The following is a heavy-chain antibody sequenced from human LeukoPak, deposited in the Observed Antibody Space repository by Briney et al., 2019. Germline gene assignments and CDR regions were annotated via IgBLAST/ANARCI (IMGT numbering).Heavy chain of an antibody. Sequence: PGGSLRLSCAASGFTFSNALMSWVRQAPGNGLDWVGRIKSKSYGGTTDYAAPVQGRFTISRDDSKDTLYLQMNSLKTEDTGVYYCAREHGIIGADYWGQGTLVTVSS. CDR1: GFTFSNAL. J-gene: IGHJ4*02. V-gene: IGHV3-15*01. CDR3: AREHGIIGADY. D-gene: IGHD1-26*01. CDR2: IKSKSYGGTT.